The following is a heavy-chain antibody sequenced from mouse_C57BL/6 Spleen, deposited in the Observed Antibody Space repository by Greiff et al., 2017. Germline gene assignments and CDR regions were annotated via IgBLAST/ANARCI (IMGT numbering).Heavy chain of an antibody. CDR1: GYSFTGYY. Sequence: EVQLQESGPELVKPGASVKISCKASGYSFTGYYMNWVKQSPEKSLEWIGEINPSTGGTTYNQKFKAKATLTVDKSSSTAYMQLKSLTSEDSAVYYCAREDYYGSSSAWFAYWGQGTLVTVSA. D-gene: IGHD1-1*01. J-gene: IGHJ3*01. CDR3: AREDYYGSSSAWFAY. CDR2: INPSTGGT. V-gene: IGHV1-42*01.